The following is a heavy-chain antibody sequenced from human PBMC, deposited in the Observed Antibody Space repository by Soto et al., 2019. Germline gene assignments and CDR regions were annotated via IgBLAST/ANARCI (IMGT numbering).Heavy chain of an antibody. Sequence: QVQLVQSGAEVKKPGASVKVSCKASGYTFTSYGISWVRQAPGQGLEWMGWISANNGNTNYVQKLQGRVTMTTDTDPSTAYMVLRSRRSDDTAVYYCAGYRGSYALDYCGQGTLGTVSA. V-gene: IGHV1-18*01. CDR1: GYTFTSYG. CDR3: AGYRGSYALDY. J-gene: IGHJ4*02. D-gene: IGHD1-26*01. CDR2: ISANNGNT.